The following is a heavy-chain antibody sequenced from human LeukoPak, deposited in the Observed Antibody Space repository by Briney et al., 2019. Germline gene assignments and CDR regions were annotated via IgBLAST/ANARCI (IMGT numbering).Heavy chain of an antibody. J-gene: IGHJ3*02. D-gene: IGHD3-3*01. CDR1: GFTVNSNY. CDR2: IYSGGST. Sequence: GGSLRLSCAASGFTVNSNYMSWVRQAPGKGLEWVSVIYSGGSTYYADSVKGRFTISRDNSKNTLYLQMNSLRAEDTAVYYCARTPLLFGVVVTNAFDIWGQGTMVTVSS. V-gene: IGHV3-53*01. CDR3: ARTPLLFGVVVTNAFDI.